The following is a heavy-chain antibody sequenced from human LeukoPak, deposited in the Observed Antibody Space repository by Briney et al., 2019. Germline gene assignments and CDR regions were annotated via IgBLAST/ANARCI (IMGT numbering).Heavy chain of an antibody. CDR3: YAYYYDSSGFNAFDI. J-gene: IGHJ3*02. CDR2: IYYSGST. D-gene: IGHD3-22*01. Sequence: SETLFLTCTVSGGSISSSSYYWGWIRQPPGKGLEWIGSIYYSGSTYYNPSLKSRVTISVDTSKNQFSLKLSSVTAADTAVYYSYAYYYDSSGFNAFDIWGQGTMVTVSS. CDR1: GGSISSSSYY. V-gene: IGHV4-39*07.